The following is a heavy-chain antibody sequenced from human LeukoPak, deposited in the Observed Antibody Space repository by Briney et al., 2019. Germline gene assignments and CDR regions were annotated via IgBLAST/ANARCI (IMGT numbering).Heavy chain of an antibody. CDR2: INHSGAT. Sequence: SETLSLTCAVYGVSLSGYYWTWIRQSPGKGLEWIGEINHSGATNYQPSLRSRLTISIDTSKSQFSLKLSSVTAADTAVYYCARTWPYYYYGMDVWGQGTTVTVSS. CDR1: GVSLSGYY. V-gene: IGHV4-34*01. CDR3: ARTWPYYYYGMDV. J-gene: IGHJ6*02.